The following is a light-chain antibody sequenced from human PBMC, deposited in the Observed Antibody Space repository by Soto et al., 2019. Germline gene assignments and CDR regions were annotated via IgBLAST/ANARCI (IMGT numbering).Light chain of an antibody. CDR1: QSVSSY. CDR3: QQRSNWPPQYT. Sequence: EIVLTQSPATLSLSPGERATLSCRASQSVSSYLAWYQQKPGQAPRLLIYDASNRATGIPARFSGSGSGTDFTLTISSPEPEVFAVYYCQQRSNWPPQYTFGQGTKLEIK. V-gene: IGKV3-11*01. CDR2: DAS. J-gene: IGKJ2*01.